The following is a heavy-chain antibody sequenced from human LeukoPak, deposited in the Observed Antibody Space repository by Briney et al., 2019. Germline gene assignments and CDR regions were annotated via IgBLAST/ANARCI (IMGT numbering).Heavy chain of an antibody. J-gene: IGHJ4*02. Sequence: SVKVSCKASGGTFSSYAISLLRQAPGQGLEWMGRIIPIFGTANYAQKFQGRVTITTDESTSTAYMELSSLRSEDKAVYYCARGLMEGYCSGGSCYSPYFDYWGQGTLVTVSS. V-gene: IGHV1-69*05. D-gene: IGHD2-15*01. CDR1: GGTFSSYA. CDR3: ARGLMEGYCSGGSCYSPYFDY. CDR2: IIPIFGTA.